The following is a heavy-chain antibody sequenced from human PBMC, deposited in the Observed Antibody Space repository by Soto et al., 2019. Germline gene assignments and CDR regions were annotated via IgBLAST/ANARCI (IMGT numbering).Heavy chain of an antibody. CDR2: IYDSGST. V-gene: IGHV4-59*01. Sequence: SDTLSLTCTVSGFSISSYYWSWIRQPPGKGLEWIGYIYDSGSTNYNPSLKSRVTISVDTSKNPFSLKLTSVTAADTAVYYCAAPPRYWGQGTLVTVS. CDR1: GFSISSYY. CDR3: AAPPRY. D-gene: IGHD6-6*01. J-gene: IGHJ4*02.